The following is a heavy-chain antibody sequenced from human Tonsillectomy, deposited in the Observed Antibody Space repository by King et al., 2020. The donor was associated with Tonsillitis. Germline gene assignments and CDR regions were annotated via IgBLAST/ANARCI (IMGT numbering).Heavy chain of an antibody. CDR3: ARGANPAAAGTGYYFDY. D-gene: IGHD6-13*01. CDR2: IYNSGST. Sequence: QLQESGPGLVKPSETLSLTCTVSGGSISSYYWSWIRQPPGKGLEWIGYIYNSGSTNYNPSLKSRGTITVDTSKNQLSLKLSSVTAADTAVYYCARGANPAAAGTGYYFDYWGQGTLVTVSS. V-gene: IGHV4-59*01. CDR1: GGSISSYY. J-gene: IGHJ4*02.